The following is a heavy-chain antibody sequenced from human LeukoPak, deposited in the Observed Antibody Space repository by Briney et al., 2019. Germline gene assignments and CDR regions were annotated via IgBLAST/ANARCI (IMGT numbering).Heavy chain of an antibody. D-gene: IGHD3-3*01. CDR1: GFTFSSYA. J-gene: IGHJ5*02. V-gene: IGHV3-23*01. CDR2: ISGSGGST. Sequence: PGGSLRLSCAASGFTFSSYAMSWVRQAPGKGLEWVSAISGSGGSTYYADSVKGRFTISRDNSKNTLYLQMNSLRAEDTAVYYCAKVLSHYDFWSGYYSWGRGTLVTVSS. CDR3: AKVLSHYDFWSGYYS.